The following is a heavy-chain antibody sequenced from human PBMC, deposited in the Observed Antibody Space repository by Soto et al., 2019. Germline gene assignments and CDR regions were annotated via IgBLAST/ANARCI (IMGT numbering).Heavy chain of an antibody. CDR2: IHYSGST. CDR1: GDSVTISDYY. D-gene: IGHD3-22*01. CDR3: AAHDSGGYYAEY. J-gene: IGHJ4*02. V-gene: IGHV4-39*01. Sequence: QLQLQESGPGLVKPSETLSLTCTVSGDSVTISDYYWGWIRQPPGKGLEWIGSIHYSGSTYYNPSLKSRVTISGDTSKKQFSLKLTSVTAADAAVYYCAAHDSGGYYAEYWGQGTLGNVSA.